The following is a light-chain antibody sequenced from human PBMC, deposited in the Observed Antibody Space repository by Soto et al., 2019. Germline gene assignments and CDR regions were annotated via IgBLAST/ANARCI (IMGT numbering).Light chain of an antibody. J-gene: IGLJ2*01. Sequence: QSVLTQPPSVSGAPGQRVTISCTGSSSNIGAGYDVHWYQQLPGTAPKLLIYGNSNRPSGVPDRFSGSKSGTSASLAITGLQAEDEADYYCQSYDSSLSXVVXXGGTKLXXL. CDR2: GNS. CDR1: SSNIGAGYD. CDR3: QSYDSSLSXVV. V-gene: IGLV1-40*01.